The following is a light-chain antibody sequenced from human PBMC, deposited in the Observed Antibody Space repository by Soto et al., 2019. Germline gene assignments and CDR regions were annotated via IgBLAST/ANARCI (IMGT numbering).Light chain of an antibody. V-gene: IGLV1-40*01. CDR1: SSNIGGNY. CDR3: QSYDNSLLAYV. CDR2: AND. J-gene: IGLJ2*01. Sequence: QSVVTQPPSVSAALGEKVTITCSGISSNIGGNYVSWFQQLPGTAPKLLIYANDDRPSGVPDRFSGSTSGTSASLAITGLQAEDAADYYCQSYDNSLLAYVFGGGTKLTVL.